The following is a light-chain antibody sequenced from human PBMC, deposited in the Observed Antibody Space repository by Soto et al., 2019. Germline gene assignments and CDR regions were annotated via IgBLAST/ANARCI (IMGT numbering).Light chain of an antibody. CDR3: CLYVGATTYV. CDR2: EGH. CDR1: MDFVGSFIL. V-gene: IGLV2-23*01. J-gene: IGLJ1*01. Sequence: QSALAQPASVSWSPGQSIIRSCTWNMDFVGSFILVSWYQQHPGKAPKVMISEGHRRPSGVPDRFSGSSSVTTASLTISGLQADDEADYYCCLYVGATTYVFGTGTKVTVL.